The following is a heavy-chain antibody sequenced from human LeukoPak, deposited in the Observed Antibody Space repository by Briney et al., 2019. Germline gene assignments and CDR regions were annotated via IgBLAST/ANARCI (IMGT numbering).Heavy chain of an antibody. CDR3: AKDPEGGSGSPWYFEY. CDR2: ISGSGAGT. J-gene: IGHJ4*02. D-gene: IGHD3-10*01. V-gene: IGHV3-23*01. Sequence: GGSLRLSCAASGFTFRSYAMSWVGHAPGKGLELVSRISGSGAGTYYADSVKGRFTVSRDNSKNTLYLQMNSLRAGDTAVYYCAKDPEGGSGSPWYFEYWGQGTLVTVSS. CDR1: GFTFRSYA.